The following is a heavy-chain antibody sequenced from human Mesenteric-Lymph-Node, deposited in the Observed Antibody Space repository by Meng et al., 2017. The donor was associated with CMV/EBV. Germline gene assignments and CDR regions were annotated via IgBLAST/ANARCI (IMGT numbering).Heavy chain of an antibody. CDR1: QHSFTTYW. CDR3: ARLNFKPSWNNVDY. CDR2: IYPGDSDS. D-gene: IGHD1/OR15-1a*01. J-gene: IGHJ4*02. V-gene: IGHV5-51*01. Sequence: GESLKISCKGSQHSFTTYWIGWVRQLPGKGLEWMGMIYPGDSDSRYSPSFQGQVTFSADKSITTAYLQWSSLKASDTAMYYCARLNFKPSWNNVDYWGQGTLVTVSS.